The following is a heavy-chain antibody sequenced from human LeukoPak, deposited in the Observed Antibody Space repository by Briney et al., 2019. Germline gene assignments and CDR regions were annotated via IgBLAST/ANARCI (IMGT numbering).Heavy chain of an antibody. CDR3: ARHQYDILTGYLNWFDP. J-gene: IGHJ5*02. CDR2: IYTSGST. V-gene: IGHV4-4*07. CDR1: GGSISSYY. Sequence: SETLSLTCTVSGGSISSYYWSWIRQPAGKGLEWIGRIYTSGSTNYNPSLKSRVTISVDTSKNQFSLKLSSVTAADTAVYYCARHQYDILTGYLNWFDPWGQGTLVTVSS. D-gene: IGHD3-9*01.